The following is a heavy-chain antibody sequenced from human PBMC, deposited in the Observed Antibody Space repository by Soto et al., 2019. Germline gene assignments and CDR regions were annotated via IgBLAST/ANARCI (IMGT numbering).Heavy chain of an antibody. D-gene: IGHD5-12*01. Sequence: ASVKVSCKASGYTFTSYAMHWVRQAPGQRLEWMGWINAGNGNTKYSQKFQGRVTITRDTSASTAYMELSSLRSEDTAVYYCAGGGGDGYNFSYFDYWGQGTLVTVSS. V-gene: IGHV1-3*01. J-gene: IGHJ4*02. CDR3: AGGGGDGYNFSYFDY. CDR1: GYTFTSYA. CDR2: INAGNGNT.